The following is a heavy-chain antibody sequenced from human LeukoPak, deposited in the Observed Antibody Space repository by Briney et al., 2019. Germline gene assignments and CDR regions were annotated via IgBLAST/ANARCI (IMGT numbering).Heavy chain of an antibody. CDR1: GYSISSSNW. J-gene: IGHJ4*02. Sequence: NASETLSLTCAVSGYSISSSNWWGWIRQPPGKGLEWIGYIYYSGSTYYQPSLKSRVTISVDTSKNQFSLKLSSVTAADTAIYYCAKDIGGSGAYWGQGTLVTVSS. CDR3: AKDIGGSGAY. CDR2: IYYSGST. V-gene: IGHV4-28*03. D-gene: IGHD3-16*01.